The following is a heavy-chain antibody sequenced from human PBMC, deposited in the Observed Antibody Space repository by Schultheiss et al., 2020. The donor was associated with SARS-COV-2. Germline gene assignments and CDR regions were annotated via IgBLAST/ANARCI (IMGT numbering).Heavy chain of an antibody. D-gene: IGHD2-15*01. V-gene: IGHV4-61*01. CDR2: IYYSGST. Sequence: SETLSLTCTVSGGSVSSGSYYWSWIRQPPGKGLEWIGYIYYSGSTNYNPSLKSRVTISVDTSKNQFSLKLSSVTAADTAVYFCARDPGCSGGSCYSVHNWCDPWGQGTLVTVAS. CDR1: GGSVSSGSYY. CDR3: ARDPGCSGGSCYSVHNWCDP. J-gene: IGHJ5*02.